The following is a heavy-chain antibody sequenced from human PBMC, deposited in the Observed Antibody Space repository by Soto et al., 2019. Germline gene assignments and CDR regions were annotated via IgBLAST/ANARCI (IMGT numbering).Heavy chain of an antibody. J-gene: IGHJ6*02. Sequence: ASVKVSCKASGYTFTSYGISWVRQAPGQGLEWMGWISAYNGNTNYAQKLQGRVTMTADTSTSTVYMELRSLRSEDTAVYYCARDDLDCSGGSCYSDYYGMDVWGQGTTVTVSS. V-gene: IGHV1-18*04. CDR2: ISAYNGNT. CDR3: ARDDLDCSGGSCYSDYYGMDV. CDR1: GYTFTSYG. D-gene: IGHD2-15*01.